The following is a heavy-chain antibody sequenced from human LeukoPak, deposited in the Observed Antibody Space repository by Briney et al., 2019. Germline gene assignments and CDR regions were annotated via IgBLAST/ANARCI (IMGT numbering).Heavy chain of an antibody. V-gene: IGHV4-61*02. CDR2: IYTSGST. Sequence: SETLSLTCTVSGGSISSGSYYWSWIRQPAGKGLEWIGRIYTSGSTNYNPSLKSRVTISVDTSKNQFSLKLSSVTAADTAVYYCARGVVGYDSDYYYCMDVWGKGTTVTISS. D-gene: IGHD5-12*01. CDR3: ARGVVGYDSDYYYCMDV. CDR1: GGSISSGSYY. J-gene: IGHJ6*03.